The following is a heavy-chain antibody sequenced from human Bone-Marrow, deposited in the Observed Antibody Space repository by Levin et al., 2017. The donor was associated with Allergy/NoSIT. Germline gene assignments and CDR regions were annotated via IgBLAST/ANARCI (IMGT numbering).Heavy chain of an antibody. Sequence: SETLSLTCAISGDSVSINTAAWNWIRQSPSRGLEWLGRTYYRSKWFNDYATSVKSRITINLDTSKNQCSLQLNSVTPEDTAVYYCARGIIGTTRYFDLWGRATLVTVSS. V-gene: IGHV6-1*01. CDR1: GDSVSINTAA. CDR3: ARGIIGTTRYFDL. D-gene: IGHD1-7*01. J-gene: IGHJ2*01. CDR2: TYYRSKWFN.